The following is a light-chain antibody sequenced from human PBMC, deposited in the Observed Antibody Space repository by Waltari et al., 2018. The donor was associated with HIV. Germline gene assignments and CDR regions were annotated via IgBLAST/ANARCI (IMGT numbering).Light chain of an antibody. V-gene: IGKV3-11*01. CDR1: QSVSSY. J-gene: IGKJ4*01. CDR3: QQRSNWPPGLT. CDR2: DAS. Sequence: EIVLTPSTATLSLSPGERATLSCRASQSVSSYLAWYQQKPGQAPRLLIYDASNRATGIPARFSGSGSGTDFTLTISSLEPEDFAVYYCQQRSNWPPGLTFGGGTKVEIK.